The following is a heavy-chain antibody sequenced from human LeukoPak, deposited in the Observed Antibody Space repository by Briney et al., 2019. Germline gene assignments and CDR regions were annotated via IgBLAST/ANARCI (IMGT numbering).Heavy chain of an antibody. J-gene: IGHJ4*02. Sequence: GGSLRLSCAASGFTFSSYAMSWVRQAPGKGLEWVSAISGSGGSTYYADSVKGRVTISRDNSKNPLYLQMSSLRAEDTAVYYCEKDRSRSYTLDYWGQGTLVTVSS. CDR2: ISGSGGST. D-gene: IGHD1-26*01. CDR3: EKDRSRSYTLDY. V-gene: IGHV3-23*01. CDR1: GFTFSSYA.